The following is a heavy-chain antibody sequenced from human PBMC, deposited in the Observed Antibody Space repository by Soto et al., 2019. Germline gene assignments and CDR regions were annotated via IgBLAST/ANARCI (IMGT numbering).Heavy chain of an antibody. CDR1: GGSISSGGYS. Sequence: QLQLQESGSGLVKPSQTLSLTCAVSGGSISSGGYSWSWIRQPPGKGLEWIGYISHSGSTYYNPSSXSRVTISVDRSKNQFSLKLSSVTAADTAMYYCASGSHVPHYWGQGTLVTVSS. CDR3: ASGSHVPHY. D-gene: IGHD6-6*01. CDR2: ISHSGST. V-gene: IGHV4-30-2*01. J-gene: IGHJ4*02.